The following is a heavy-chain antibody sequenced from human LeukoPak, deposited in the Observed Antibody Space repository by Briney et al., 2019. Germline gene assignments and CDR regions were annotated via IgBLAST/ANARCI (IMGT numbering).Heavy chain of an antibody. Sequence: GASVKVSCKASGYTFTSYGISWVRQAPGQGLEWMGWISAYNSNTNYAQKLQGRVTMTTDTSTSTAYMELRSLRSDDTAVYYCARADDFWSGYSVGTVYYYYYMDVWGKGTTVTVSS. CDR3: ARADDFWSGYSVGTVYYYYYMDV. CDR2: ISAYNSNT. V-gene: IGHV1-18*01. CDR1: GYTFTSYG. D-gene: IGHD3-3*01. J-gene: IGHJ6*03.